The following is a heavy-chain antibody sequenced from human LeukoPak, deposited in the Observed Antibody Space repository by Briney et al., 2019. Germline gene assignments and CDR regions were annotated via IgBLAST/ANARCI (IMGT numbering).Heavy chain of an antibody. CDR2: ISISSSYI. J-gene: IGHJ4*02. Sequence: GGSLRLSCAASGFTFSSYSMNWVRQAPGNGLEWVSSISISSSYIYYADSVKGRFTISRDNCKNSLYLQMNRLRAEDTAVYYCVRGGALDSWGQGKLVTVSS. V-gene: IGHV3-21*01. CDR1: GFTFSSYS. D-gene: IGHD2-15*01. CDR3: VRGGALDS.